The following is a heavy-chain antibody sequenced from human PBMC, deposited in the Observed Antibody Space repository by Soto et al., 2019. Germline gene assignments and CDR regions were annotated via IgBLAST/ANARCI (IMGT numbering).Heavy chain of an antibody. J-gene: IGHJ5*02. CDR2: IIPIFGTA. Sequence: QVQLVQSGAEVKKPGYAVQVSCKASGGTFSSYAISWERQAPGQGLEWMGGIIPIFGTANYAQKFKGRVTSTADESTSTADMELSSMRSKDTAVYYCARLHAAAAPYNWFDPWGQGTLVTVS. CDR3: ARLHAAAAPYNWFDP. CDR1: GGTFSSYA. V-gene: IGHV1-69*01. D-gene: IGHD6-13*01.